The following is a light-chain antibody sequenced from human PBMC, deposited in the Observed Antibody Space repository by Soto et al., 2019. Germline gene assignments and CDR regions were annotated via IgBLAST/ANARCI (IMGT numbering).Light chain of an antibody. V-gene: IGKV1-5*01. CDR2: DAS. CDR1: QNVNKW. J-gene: IGKJ1*01. CDR3: QQYNIYCPWA. Sequence: DIQMTQSPSTLSASAEDRLTGTCRTSQNVNKWLAWFQQKPGKVPKLLIFDASTLQTGVPSRFGGDTSGTECTLTISGLQPEDFASYYCQQYNIYCPWALGPGTKVDI.